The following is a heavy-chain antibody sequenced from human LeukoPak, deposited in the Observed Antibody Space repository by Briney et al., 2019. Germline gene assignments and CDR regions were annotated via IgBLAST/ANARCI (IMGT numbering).Heavy chain of an antibody. V-gene: IGHV4-61*02. D-gene: IGHD6-13*01. CDR1: GGSISSGSYY. CDR3: ARAPLIAAAGVDY. Sequence: SQTLSLTCTVSGGSISSGSYYWSWIRQPAGKGLEWIGRIYTSGSTNYNPSLKSRVTISVDTSKNQFSLKLSSVTAADTAVYYCARAPLIAAAGVDYWGQGTLVTVSS. J-gene: IGHJ4*02. CDR2: IYTSGST.